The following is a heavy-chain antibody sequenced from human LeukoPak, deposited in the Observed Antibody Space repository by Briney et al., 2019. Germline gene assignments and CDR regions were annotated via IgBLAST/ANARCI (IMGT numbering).Heavy chain of an antibody. J-gene: IGHJ5*02. Sequence: ASVKASCKASGYTFTGYYMHWVRQAPGQGLEWMGRINPNSGGTNYAQKFQGRVTMTRDTSISTAYMEPSRLRSDDTAVYYCARAPGERSGLDYWFDPWGQGTLVTVSS. CDR3: ARAPGERSGLDYWFDP. CDR2: INPNSGGT. V-gene: IGHV1-2*06. D-gene: IGHD6-19*01. CDR1: GYTFTGYY.